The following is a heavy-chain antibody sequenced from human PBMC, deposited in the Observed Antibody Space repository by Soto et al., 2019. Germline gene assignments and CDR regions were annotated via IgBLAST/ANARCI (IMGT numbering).Heavy chain of an antibody. D-gene: IGHD4-17*01. V-gene: IGHV3-11*01. Sequence: QVQLVESGGGLVKTGGSLRLSCAASTFTFCDYYMSWIRQAPGKGLEWVSYISSSGTTIYYADSVKGRFTISRDNAKNSLYLQMNSLRADDTAVYYCARETVPPWFDPWGQGTLVTVSS. CDR3: ARETVPPWFDP. CDR1: TFTFCDYY. J-gene: IGHJ5*02. CDR2: ISSSGTTI.